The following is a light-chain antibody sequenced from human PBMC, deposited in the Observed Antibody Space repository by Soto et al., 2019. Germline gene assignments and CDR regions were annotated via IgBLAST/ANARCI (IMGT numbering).Light chain of an antibody. Sequence: QSVLTQPPSASGTPGQRVTISCSGSSSNIGTNTVSWYQQLPGTAPKLLIYSNNERPSGVPDLFSGSKSGTSASLAISGLQSEDEADYYCAVWDDSLNGGVFGGGTKLTVL. J-gene: IGLJ2*01. CDR3: AVWDDSLNGGV. V-gene: IGLV1-44*01. CDR1: SSNIGTNT. CDR2: SNN.